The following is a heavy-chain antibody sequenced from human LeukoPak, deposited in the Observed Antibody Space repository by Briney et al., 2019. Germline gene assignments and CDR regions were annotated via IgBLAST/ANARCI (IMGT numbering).Heavy chain of an antibody. CDR1: GFTFSTYA. CDR2: ISATGSTT. D-gene: IGHD6-25*01. Sequence: GGSLRLSCAASGFTFSTYAMTWVRQAPGKGLESVSLISATGSTTYYAESVRGRFTISRDNSKNTLYLQMNTLRVEDTAVYYCARGRSSGFFDYWGQGTLVTVSS. CDR3: ARGRSSGFFDY. J-gene: IGHJ4*02. V-gene: IGHV3-23*01.